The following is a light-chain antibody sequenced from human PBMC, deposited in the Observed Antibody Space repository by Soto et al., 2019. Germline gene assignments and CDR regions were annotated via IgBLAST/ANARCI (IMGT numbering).Light chain of an antibody. V-gene: IGKV3-20*01. J-gene: IGKJ1*01. Sequence: EIVFTQSPGTLSFSPGERATLSCRASQSVSSSYLAWYQQKPGQAPRLLINGASSRATGIPDRFSGSGSGTDFTLTISRLEPEDFAVYYCQQYGSSPWTFGQGTKVDIK. CDR3: QQYGSSPWT. CDR2: GAS. CDR1: QSVSSSY.